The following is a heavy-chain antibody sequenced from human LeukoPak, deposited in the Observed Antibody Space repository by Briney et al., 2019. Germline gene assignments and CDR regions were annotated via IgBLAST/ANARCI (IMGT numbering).Heavy chain of an antibody. Sequence: SETLSLTRTVSGGPISSGGYYWSWLRQHPGKGLEWIGYIYYSGSTYYNPSLKSRVTISVDTSKNQFSLKLSSVTAADTAVYYCARVLLAASAMVDYWGQGTLVTVSS. J-gene: IGHJ4*02. CDR3: ARVLLAASAMVDY. D-gene: IGHD5-18*01. V-gene: IGHV4-31*03. CDR1: GGPISSGGYY. CDR2: IYYSGST.